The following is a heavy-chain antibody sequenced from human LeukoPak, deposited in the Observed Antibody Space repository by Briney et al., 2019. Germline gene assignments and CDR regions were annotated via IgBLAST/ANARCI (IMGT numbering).Heavy chain of an antibody. CDR2: INWNGGST. CDR1: GFTFDDYG. D-gene: IGHD3-22*01. CDR3: ARHDSSGYYWGTDY. V-gene: IGHV3-20*01. J-gene: IGHJ4*02. Sequence: GGSLRLSCAASGFTFDDYGMSWVRQAPGKGLEWVSGINWNGGSTGYADSVKGRFTISRDNAKNSLYPQMNSLRAEDTALYHCARHDSSGYYWGTDYWGQGTLVTVSS.